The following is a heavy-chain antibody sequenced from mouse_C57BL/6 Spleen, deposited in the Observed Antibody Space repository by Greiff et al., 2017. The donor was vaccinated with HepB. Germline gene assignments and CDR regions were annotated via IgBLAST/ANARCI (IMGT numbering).Heavy chain of an antibody. CDR2: ISDGGSYT. CDR3: AREAIRGAMDY. V-gene: IGHV5-4*01. CDR1: GFTFSSYA. J-gene: IGHJ4*01. Sequence: DVMLVESGGGLVKPGGSLKLSCAASGFTFSSYAMSWVRQTPEKRLEWVATISDGGSYTYYPDNVKGRFTISRDNAKNNLYLQMSHLKSEDTAMYYCAREAIRGAMDYWGQGTSVTVSS.